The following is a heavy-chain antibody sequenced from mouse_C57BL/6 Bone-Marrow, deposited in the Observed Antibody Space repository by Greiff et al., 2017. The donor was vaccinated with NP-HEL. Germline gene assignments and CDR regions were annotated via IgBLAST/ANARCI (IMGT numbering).Heavy chain of an antibody. CDR1: GFSLTSYG. D-gene: IGHD1-1*01. J-gene: IGHJ4*01. Sequence: QVQLQQSGPGLVQPSQSLSITCTVSGFSLTSYGVHWVRQSPGKGLEWLGVIWRGGSTDYNAAFMSRLSITKDNSKSQVFFKMNSLQADDTAIYYCAKNVYYGSSYAMDYWGQGTSVTVSS. V-gene: IGHV2-5*01. CDR3: AKNVYYGSSYAMDY. CDR2: IWRGGST.